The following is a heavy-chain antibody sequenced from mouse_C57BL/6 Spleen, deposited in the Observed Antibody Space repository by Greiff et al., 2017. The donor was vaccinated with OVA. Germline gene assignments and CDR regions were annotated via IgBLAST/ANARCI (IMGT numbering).Heavy chain of an antibody. J-gene: IGHJ1*03. Sequence: QVQLKQSGPELVKPGASVKISCKASGYAFSSSWMNWVKQRPGKGLEWIGRIYPGDGDTNYNGKFKGKATLSADKSSSTAYMQLSSLTSEDSAVYFCARPPNDYDGGDWCFDVWGKGTTVTVSS. D-gene: IGHD2-4*01. V-gene: IGHV1-82*01. CDR3: ARPPNDYDGGDWCFDV. CDR1: GYAFSSSW. CDR2: IYPGDGDT.